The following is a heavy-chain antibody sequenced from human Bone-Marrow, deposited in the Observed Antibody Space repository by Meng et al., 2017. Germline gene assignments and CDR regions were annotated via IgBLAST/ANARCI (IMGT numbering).Heavy chain of an antibody. V-gene: IGHV3-11*01. CDR3: ASSPPDSSGYYYRGYYFDY. Sequence: QGRVVGSGGGLVKPGGSLRLSCAASGFTFSDYYMSWIRQAPGKGLEWVSYISSSGSTIYYADSVKGRFTISRDNAKNSLYLQMNSLRAEDTAVYYCASSPPDSSGYYYRGYYFDYWGQGTLVTVSS. J-gene: IGHJ4*02. CDR1: GFTFSDYY. D-gene: IGHD3-22*01. CDR2: ISSSGSTI.